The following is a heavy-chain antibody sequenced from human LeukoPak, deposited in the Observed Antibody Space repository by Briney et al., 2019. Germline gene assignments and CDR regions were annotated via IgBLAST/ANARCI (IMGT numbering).Heavy chain of an antibody. CDR1: VGSVSSGGYF. D-gene: IGHD6-19*01. J-gene: IGHJ4*02. Sequence: SETLSLTCTVSVGSVSSGGYFWSWIRQHPGKGLEWIGYIYSSGSTYYNPSLKSRLTISVDTSKNQFSLKVSSVTAADTAVYYCATGPTYSSVDYWGQGTLVTVSS. V-gene: IGHV4-31*03. CDR2: IYSSGST. CDR3: ATGPTYSSVDY.